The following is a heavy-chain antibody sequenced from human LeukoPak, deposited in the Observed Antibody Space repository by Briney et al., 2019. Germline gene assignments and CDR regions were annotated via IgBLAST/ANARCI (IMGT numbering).Heavy chain of an antibody. CDR2: IYPGDSDT. Sequence: PGASLQISCKGSGYSFTSYWIGWVRQMPGKGLEWMGIIYPGDSDTRYSPSFQGQVTISADKSISTAYLQWSSLKASDTAMYYCASTLAAAGPPDDWGQGTLVTGAS. D-gene: IGHD6-13*01. CDR3: ASTLAAAGPPDD. J-gene: IGHJ4*02. V-gene: IGHV5-51*01. CDR1: GYSFTSYW.